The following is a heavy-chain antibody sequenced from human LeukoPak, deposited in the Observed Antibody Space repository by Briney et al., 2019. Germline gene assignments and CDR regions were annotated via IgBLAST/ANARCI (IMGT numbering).Heavy chain of an antibody. J-gene: IGHJ4*02. CDR1: GFTFSSYG. D-gene: IGHD6-25*01. Sequence: PGGSLRLSCAASGFTFSSYGMHWVRQAPGRGLEWVAVISYDGSNKYYADSVKGRFTISRDNSKNTLYLQMNSLRAEDTAVYYRANSGGISYFDYWGQGTLVTVSS. V-gene: IGHV3-30*18. CDR3: ANSGGISYFDY. CDR2: ISYDGSNK.